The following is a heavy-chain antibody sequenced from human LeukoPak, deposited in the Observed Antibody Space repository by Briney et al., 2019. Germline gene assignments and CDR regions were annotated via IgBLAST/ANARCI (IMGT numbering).Heavy chain of an antibody. CDR2: ISACGGGT. J-gene: IGHJ6*02. CDR1: GFTLINYA. CDR3: VKGYSSGWTREYYGMDV. V-gene: IGHV3-23*01. D-gene: IGHD6-19*01. Sequence: GGSLRLSCAASGFTLINYAMTWVRQAPGKGLDWVSSISACGGGTYYADSVKGRFTTSRDNSKNTLYLQMKSLRAEDTAVYYCVKGYSSGWTREYYGMDVWGQGTTVTVSS.